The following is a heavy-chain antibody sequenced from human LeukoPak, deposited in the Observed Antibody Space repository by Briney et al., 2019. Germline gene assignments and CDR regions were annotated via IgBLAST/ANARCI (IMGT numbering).Heavy chain of an antibody. D-gene: IGHD1-26*01. CDR3: ARTPVGVTQGTYFDC. J-gene: IGHJ4*02. V-gene: IGHV2-70*11. CDR1: GFSLSTSGVA. Sequence: SGPTLVNPTQTLTLTCTFSGFSLSTSGVAVGWIRQPPGKALEWLARIDWDDDKYYSTSLKTRLTISKDTSKNQVVLTMTNMDPVDTATYFCARTPVGVTQGTYFDCWGQGTLVTVSS. CDR2: IDWDDDK.